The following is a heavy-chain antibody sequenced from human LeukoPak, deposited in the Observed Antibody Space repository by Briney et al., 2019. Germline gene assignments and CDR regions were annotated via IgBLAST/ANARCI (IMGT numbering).Heavy chain of an antibody. V-gene: IGHV4-59*01. CDR2: IYYGGST. CDR1: GGSISSYY. J-gene: IGHJ4*02. D-gene: IGHD3-10*01. Sequence: SETLSLTCTVSGGSISSYYWSWIRQPPGKGLEWIGYIYYGGSTNYNPSLKSRVTISVDTSKNQFSLKLSSVTAADTAVYYCARGSVRGLNDYWGQGTLVTVSS. CDR3: ARGSVRGLNDY.